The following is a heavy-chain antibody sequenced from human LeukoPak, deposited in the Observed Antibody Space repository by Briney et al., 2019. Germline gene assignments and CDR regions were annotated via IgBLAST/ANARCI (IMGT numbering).Heavy chain of an antibody. CDR3: TKRVKYGGTWDHFAD. Sequence: GGSLRLSCAASGFTFSTYAMHWVRQAPGKGLEWVAVISYDGSDKYYADSVKGRFTISRDNSKSTLILQMNSLGVGDTALYYCTKRVKYGGTWDHFADWGQGTLVTVSS. CDR1: GFTFSTYA. V-gene: IGHV3-30*18. J-gene: IGHJ4*02. CDR2: ISYDGSDK. D-gene: IGHD1-26*01.